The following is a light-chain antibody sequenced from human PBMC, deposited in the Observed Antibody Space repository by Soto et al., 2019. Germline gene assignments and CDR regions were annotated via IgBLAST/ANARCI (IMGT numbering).Light chain of an antibody. CDR1: QTISNW. CDR2: DAS. Sequence: DSQMTQSPSTLSASVGERVTITCGASQTISNWLAWYQQKPGKAPKLLIYDASSLESGVPSRFSGSGSGTEFTLTISSLQPDDFATYYCRQYNSYWRTFGQGTKVDIK. CDR3: RQYNSYWRT. J-gene: IGKJ1*01. V-gene: IGKV1-5*01.